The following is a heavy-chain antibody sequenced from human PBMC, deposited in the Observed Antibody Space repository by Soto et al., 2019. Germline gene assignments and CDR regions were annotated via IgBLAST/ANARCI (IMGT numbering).Heavy chain of an antibody. V-gene: IGHV4-59*12. D-gene: IGHD6-19*01. Sequence: PSETLSLTCTFSGSSIIGYYWTWIRQSPERGLEWIGYIHYSGSANYNPSLNSRLTMSVDRSKSQFSIKLASVTAADTAVYYCARGVGGSVLNLFDPWGQGTLVTVSS. CDR2: IHYSGSA. CDR3: ARGVGGSVLNLFDP. CDR1: GSSIIGYY. J-gene: IGHJ5*02.